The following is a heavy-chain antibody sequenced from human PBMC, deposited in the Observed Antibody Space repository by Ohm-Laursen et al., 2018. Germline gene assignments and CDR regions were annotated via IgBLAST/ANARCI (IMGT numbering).Heavy chain of an antibody. CDR3: ATTTMDTSGWFGNYFDS. CDR2: IYYSGST. CDR1: GGSIGTYY. D-gene: IGHD6-19*01. Sequence: SETLSLTCTVSGGSIGTYYWSWIRQPPGKGPEWIGYIYYSGSTNYNPSLKSRVTISLDTSRNQFSLKLSSVTAADTAVYYCATTTMDTSGWFGNYFDSWGQGTLVTVSA. J-gene: IGHJ4*02. V-gene: IGHV4-59*08.